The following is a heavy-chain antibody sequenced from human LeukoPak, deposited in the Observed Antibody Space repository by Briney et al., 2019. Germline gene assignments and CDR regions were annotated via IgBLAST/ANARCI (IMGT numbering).Heavy chain of an antibody. V-gene: IGHV4-61*02. CDR1: GGSISSGSYY. CDR3: ARGGNYYDSSTS. Sequence: KPSQTLSLTCTVSGGSISSGSYYWSWIRQPAGKGLEWIGRIYTSGSTNYNPSLKSRVTISVDTSKNQFSLKLSSVTAADTAVYYCARGGNYYDSSTSWGQGTLVTVSS. J-gene: IGHJ5*02. D-gene: IGHD3-22*01. CDR2: IYTSGST.